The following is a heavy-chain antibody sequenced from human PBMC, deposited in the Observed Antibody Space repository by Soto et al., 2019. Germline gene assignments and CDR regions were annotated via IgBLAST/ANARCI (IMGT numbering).Heavy chain of an antibody. Sequence: LRLSCVASGFTFSTYSMNLVRQAPGKGLEWVSTIGTRSDIYYAESVKGRFTISRDNAKNSLSLQMNSLRVEDTAVYYCAREETAWPLAYGLDVWGQGTAVTVSS. CDR2: IGTRSDI. V-gene: IGHV3-21*01. J-gene: IGHJ6*02. D-gene: IGHD2-21*02. CDR3: AREETAWPLAYGLDV. CDR1: GFTFSTYS.